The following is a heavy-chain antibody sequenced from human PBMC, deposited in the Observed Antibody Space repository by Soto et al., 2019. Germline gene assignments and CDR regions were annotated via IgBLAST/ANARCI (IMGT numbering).Heavy chain of an antibody. CDR2: IKSKTDGGTT. Sequence: PGGSLRLSCASSGFTFSNAWMSWVRQAPGKGLEWVGRIKSKTDGGTTDYAAPVKGRFTISRDDSKNTLYLQMNSLKTEDTAVYYCTTDPPYICFGTSCYDYWGQGTLVTVSS. D-gene: IGHD2-2*01. CDR3: TTDPPYICFGTSCYDY. J-gene: IGHJ4*02. V-gene: IGHV3-15*01. CDR1: GFTFSNAW.